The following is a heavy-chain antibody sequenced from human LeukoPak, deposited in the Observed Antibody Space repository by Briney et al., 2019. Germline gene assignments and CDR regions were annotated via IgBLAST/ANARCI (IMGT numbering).Heavy chain of an antibody. CDR2: ISSSDNTI. D-gene: IGHD7-27*01. CDR1: GGSISSYY. CDR3: ARVIITGDLGFDY. J-gene: IGHJ4*02. V-gene: IGHV3-11*04. Sequence: LSLTCTVSGGSISSYYWSWIRQPPGKGLEWVSYISSSDNTIYYADSVKGRFTISRDNAKNSLYLQMNSLRAEDTAVYYCARVIITGDLGFDYWGQGTLVTVSS.